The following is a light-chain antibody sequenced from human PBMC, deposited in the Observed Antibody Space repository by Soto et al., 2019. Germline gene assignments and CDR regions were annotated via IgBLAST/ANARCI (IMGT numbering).Light chain of an antibody. Sequence: IQMTQSPSSLSVYVGDRVSITCRASQSIGTYLYWYQQKPGEAPKLLIYLASNLQSGVPSRFSGSGSGTDFTLTISSLQPEDFATYYCQQSYSTPLTFGGGTKVDIK. J-gene: IGKJ4*01. CDR2: LAS. CDR3: QQSYSTPLT. CDR1: QSIGTY. V-gene: IGKV1-39*01.